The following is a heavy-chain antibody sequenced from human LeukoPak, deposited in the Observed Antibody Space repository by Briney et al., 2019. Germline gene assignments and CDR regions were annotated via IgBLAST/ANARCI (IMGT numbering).Heavy chain of an antibody. V-gene: IGHV4-4*02. Sequence: SGTLSLTCAVSGGSISSSNWWSWVRQPPGKGLEWIGEIYHSGSTNYNPSLKSRVTISVDKSKNQFSLKLSSVTAADTAVYYCARDGYCSGGSCGYYYMDVWGKGTTVTVSS. CDR3: ARDGYCSGGSCGYYYMDV. CDR1: GGSISSSNW. J-gene: IGHJ6*03. D-gene: IGHD2-15*01. CDR2: IYHSGST.